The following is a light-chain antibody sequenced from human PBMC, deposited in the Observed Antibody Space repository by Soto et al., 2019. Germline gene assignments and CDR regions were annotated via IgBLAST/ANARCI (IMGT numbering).Light chain of an antibody. CDR1: QSISSY. V-gene: IGKV1-39*01. Sequence: DIQMTQSPSSLSASVGDRVTITCRASQSISSYLNWYQQKPGKAPKLLIYAASSLQSGVPSRFSGSGSGTDFTLTISSLQPEDFAPYYCQQSYSTPCTFGPGTKVDIK. CDR3: QQSYSTPCT. J-gene: IGKJ3*01. CDR2: AAS.